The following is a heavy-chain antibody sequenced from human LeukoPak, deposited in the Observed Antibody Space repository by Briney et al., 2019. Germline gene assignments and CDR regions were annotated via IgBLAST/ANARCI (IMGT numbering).Heavy chain of an antibody. CDR3: ARVRDYYDSSGYLIP. D-gene: IGHD3-22*01. Sequence: ASVKVSCKASGYTFTSYYMHWVRQAPGQGLEWMGWINPNSGGTNYAQKFQGRVTMTRDTSISTAYMELSRLRSDDTAVYYCARVRDYYDSSGYLIPWGQGTLVTVSS. V-gene: IGHV1-2*02. CDR2: INPNSGGT. J-gene: IGHJ5*02. CDR1: GYTFTSYY.